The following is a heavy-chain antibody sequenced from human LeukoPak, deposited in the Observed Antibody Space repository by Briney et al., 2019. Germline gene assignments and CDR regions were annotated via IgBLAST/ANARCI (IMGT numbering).Heavy chain of an antibody. J-gene: IGHJ3*02. D-gene: IGHD2-2*01. V-gene: IGHV3-23*01. Sequence: GGSLRLSCPASGFTFSSYAMSWVRQAPGKGLEWVSAISGSGGSTYYADSVKGRFTISRDNSKNTLYLQMNSLRAEDTAVYYCAKDWRGAVVPRAFDIWGQGTMVTVSS. CDR2: ISGSGGST. CDR3: AKDWRGAVVPRAFDI. CDR1: GFTFSSYA.